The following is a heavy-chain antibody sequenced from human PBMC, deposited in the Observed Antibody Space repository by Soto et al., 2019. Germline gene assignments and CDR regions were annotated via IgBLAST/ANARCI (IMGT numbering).Heavy chain of an antibody. D-gene: IGHD2-2*01. CDR1: GFTFSSYS. J-gene: IGHJ6*02. CDR2: ISSSSSYI. CDR3: ASFIVVVPAAISYYYYGMDV. V-gene: IGHV3-21*01. Sequence: GGSLRLSCASSGFTFSSYSMNWVRQAPGKGLEWVSSISSSSSYIYYADSVKGRFTISRDNAKNSLYLQMNSLRAEDTAVYYCASFIVVVPAAISYYYYGMDVWGQGTTVTVS.